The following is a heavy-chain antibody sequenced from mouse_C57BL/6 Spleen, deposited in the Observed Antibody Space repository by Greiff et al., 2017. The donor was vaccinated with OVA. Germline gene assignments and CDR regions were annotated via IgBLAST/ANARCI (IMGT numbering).Heavy chain of an antibody. CDR2: IYPGSGST. CDR1: GYTFTSYW. D-gene: IGHD2-3*01. Sequence: VQLQQPGAELVKPGASVKMSCKASGYTFTSYWITWVKQRPGQGLEWIGDIYPGSGSTNYNEKFKSKATLTVDKSSSTAYMQLSSLTSDDSAVYYCAGGCAGYSASFDFWGPGTTVTVSS. J-gene: IGHJ1*01. V-gene: IGHV1-55*01. CDR3: AGGCAGYSASFDF.